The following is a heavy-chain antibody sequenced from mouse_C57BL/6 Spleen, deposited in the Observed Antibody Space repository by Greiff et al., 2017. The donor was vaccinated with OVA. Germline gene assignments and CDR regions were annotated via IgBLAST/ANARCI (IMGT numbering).Heavy chain of an antibody. CDR1: GYAFSSSW. D-gene: IGHD2-3*01. CDR2: IYPGDGDT. J-gene: IGHJ2*01. CDR3: ARGSDGYYPYYFDS. Sequence: QVQLQQSGPELVKPGASVKISCKASGYAFSSSWMNWVKQRPGKGLEWIGRIYPGDGDTNYNGKFKGKATLSADKSSSTAYMRLSSRTSEDSAVYFCARGSDGYYPYYFDSWGQGTTLTVTS. V-gene: IGHV1-82*01.